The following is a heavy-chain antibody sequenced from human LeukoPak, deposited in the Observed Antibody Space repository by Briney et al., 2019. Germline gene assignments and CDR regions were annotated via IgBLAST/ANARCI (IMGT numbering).Heavy chain of an antibody. Sequence: SETLSLTCAVSGYSISSGYYWGWIRQPPGKGLEWIGSIYHNGNTYYNPSLKSRVTISVDTSKNQFSLKLSSVTAADTAVYYCARVRYNYGDSDYWGQGTLVTVSS. CDR2: IYHNGNT. CDR3: ARVRYNYGDSDY. V-gene: IGHV4-38-2*01. J-gene: IGHJ4*02. D-gene: IGHD5-18*01. CDR1: GYSISSGYY.